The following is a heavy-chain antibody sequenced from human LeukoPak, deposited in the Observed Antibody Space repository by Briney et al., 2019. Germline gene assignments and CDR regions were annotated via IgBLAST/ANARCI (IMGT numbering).Heavy chain of an antibody. D-gene: IGHD6-13*01. CDR2: IIPIFGTT. V-gene: IGHV1-69*06. CDR1: GGTFSSYA. CDR3: ARVGGIAAADY. Sequence: GSSVKVSCKASGGTFSSYAISWVRQAPGQGLEWMGGIIPIFGTTNYAQKFQDRVTITADKSTSTAYMESSSLRSEDTAVYYCARVGGIAAADYWGQGTLVTVSS. J-gene: IGHJ4*02.